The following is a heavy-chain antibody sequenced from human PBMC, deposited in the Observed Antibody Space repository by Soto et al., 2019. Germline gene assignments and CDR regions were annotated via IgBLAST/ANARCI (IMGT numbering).Heavy chain of an antibody. CDR3: TKEPKKSISHDY. D-gene: IGHD2-21*01. CDR2: ISSSGGTT. V-gene: IGHV3-23*01. CDR1: GFTFSEYA. Sequence: EVQLLESGGGLVQPGGSLRLSCAASGFTFSEYAMSWVRQAPGKGLEWVSSISSSGGTTSYTASVKGRFTLSRDNSKNTLFLQMNGLRAEDTAIYYCTKEPKKSISHDYWGLGTLVTVSP. J-gene: IGHJ4*02.